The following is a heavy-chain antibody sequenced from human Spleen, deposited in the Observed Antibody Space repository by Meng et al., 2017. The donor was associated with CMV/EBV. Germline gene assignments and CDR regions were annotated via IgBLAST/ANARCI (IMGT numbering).Heavy chain of an antibody. D-gene: IGHD6-19*01. Sequence: GSLRLSCAVYGGSFSGYYWSWIRQPPGKGLEWIGSIYHSGSTYYKLSLESRVTVSVDTSKNQFSLKVSSVTAADTAVYYCARDWIAVAKAFDVWGQGTMVTVSS. CDR1: GGSFSGYY. CDR2: IYHSGST. V-gene: IGHV4-34*01. CDR3: ARDWIAVAKAFDV. J-gene: IGHJ3*01.